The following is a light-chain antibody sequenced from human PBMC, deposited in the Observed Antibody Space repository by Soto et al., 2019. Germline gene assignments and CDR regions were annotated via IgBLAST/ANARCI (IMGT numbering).Light chain of an antibody. Sequence: DIQMTQSPSSLSASVGDRVTITCRASQSIGNYLAWYQQKPGKVPKLLIYAASTLQSGVPSRFSGSGSGTDFTLTISSLQPEDVATYYCQKNNSAPFTFGPGTKGDIK. CDR3: QKNNSAPFT. J-gene: IGKJ3*01. CDR1: QSIGNY. V-gene: IGKV1-27*01. CDR2: AAS.